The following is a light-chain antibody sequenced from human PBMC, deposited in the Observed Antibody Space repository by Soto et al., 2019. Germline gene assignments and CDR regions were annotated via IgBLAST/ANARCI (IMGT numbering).Light chain of an antibody. J-gene: IGKJ4*01. V-gene: IGKV3-11*01. CDR3: QQRSSWPRLT. CDR2: DAS. CDR1: QSVSSY. Sequence: EIVLTQSPATLSLSPGERATLSCRASQSVSSYLAWYQQRPGQAPRLLIYDASNRATGIPARFSGSGSGTDFTLTISNLEPEDFAVYYCQQRSSWPRLTFGGGTKVEIK.